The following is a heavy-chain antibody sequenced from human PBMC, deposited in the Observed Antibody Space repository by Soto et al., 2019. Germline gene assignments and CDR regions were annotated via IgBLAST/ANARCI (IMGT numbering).Heavy chain of an antibody. V-gene: IGHV3-23*01. CDR2: ISGSGGST. Sequence: SLRLSCAASGFTFSSYAMSWVRQAPGKGLEWVSAISGSGGSTYYADSVKGRFTISRDNSKNTLYLQMNSLRAEDTAVYYCAKDLLGYCSSTSCYDWFDPWGQGTLVTVSS. CDR1: GFTFSSYA. J-gene: IGHJ5*02. D-gene: IGHD2-2*01. CDR3: AKDLLGYCSSTSCYDWFDP.